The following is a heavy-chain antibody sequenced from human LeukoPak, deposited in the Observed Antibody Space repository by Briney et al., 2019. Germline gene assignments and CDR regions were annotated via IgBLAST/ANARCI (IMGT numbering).Heavy chain of an antibody. CDR1: GFTFSSFG. D-gene: IGHD4-11*01. CDR2: ISSTSSTI. J-gene: IGHJ4*02. CDR3: ARAHPGDYSDFQFDY. Sequence: TGGSLRLSCAASGFTFSSFGMNWVRQAPGKGLEWVSYISSTSSTIYYADSVKGRFTISRDNAKNSLYLQMNSLRAEDTAVYYCARAHPGDYSDFQFDYWGQGTLDTVSS. V-gene: IGHV3-48*01.